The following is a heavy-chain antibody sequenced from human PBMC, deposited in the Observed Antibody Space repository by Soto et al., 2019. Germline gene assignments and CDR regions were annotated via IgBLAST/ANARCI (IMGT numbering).Heavy chain of an antibody. CDR1: GGSITSGGYC. V-gene: IGHV4-31*03. CDR3: AREGDYFGSGSPPLLSR. D-gene: IGHD3-10*01. Sequence: QVQLQESGPGLVKPSQTLSLTCTVSGGSITSGGYCWTWIRQHKVKGLEWMWHIYYSGSTSYNPSLKSRDTIYIDTSKKQFARKLTSVTAAHTAVYYCAREGDYFGSGSPPLLSRWGQGTLVTVSS. CDR2: IYYSGST. J-gene: IGHJ4*02.